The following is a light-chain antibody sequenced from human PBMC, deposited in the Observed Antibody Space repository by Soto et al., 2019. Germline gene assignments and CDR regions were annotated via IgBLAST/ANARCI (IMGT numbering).Light chain of an antibody. CDR1: QSISSY. CDR2: KAS. J-gene: IGKJ1*01. Sequence: DIQMTQSPSTLSASVGDRVTITCRASQSISSYLDWYQQKPGKAPKLLIYKASSLESGVPSRFSGSGSGTEITLTISSLQPVDFATYSCQQYESYSWTFGQGTKVDIK. V-gene: IGKV1-5*03. CDR3: QQYESYSWT.